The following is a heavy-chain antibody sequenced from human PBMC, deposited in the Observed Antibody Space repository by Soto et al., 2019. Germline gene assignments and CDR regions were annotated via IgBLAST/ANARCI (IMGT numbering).Heavy chain of an antibody. J-gene: IGHJ4*01. Sequence: PGGSLRLSCAASGFTFSNYATHWVRQAPGKGLAWVAVISYDGSNKCCAGSLKGRCTISRGTAKYALYLQMHSLGAVDPAAYYWARSEFTTRNSGVDYWGHGTQV. V-gene: IGHV3-30-3*01. D-gene: IGHD3-22*01. CDR2: ISYDGSNK. CDR3: ARSEFTTRNSGVDY. CDR1: GFTFSNYA.